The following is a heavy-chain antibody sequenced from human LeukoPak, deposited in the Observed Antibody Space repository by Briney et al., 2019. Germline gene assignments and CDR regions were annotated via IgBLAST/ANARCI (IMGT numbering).Heavy chain of an antibody. Sequence: GGSLRLSCAASGFTFSTYAMNWVRQAPGKGLEWVSAISGSGGDTYYADSVKGRFTISRDNSKNTLYLQVNSLRAEDTAVYYCAKALVEIVRAFDIWGQGTMVTVSS. J-gene: IGHJ3*02. D-gene: IGHD5-12*01. V-gene: IGHV3-23*01. CDR3: AKALVEIVRAFDI. CDR2: ISGSGGDT. CDR1: GFTFSTYA.